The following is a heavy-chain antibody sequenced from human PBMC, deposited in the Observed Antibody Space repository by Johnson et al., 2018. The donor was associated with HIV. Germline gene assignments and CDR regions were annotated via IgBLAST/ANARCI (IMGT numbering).Heavy chain of an antibody. CDR2: ISYDGSNK. Sequence: HVQLVESGGGVVQPGRSLRLSCAASGFTFSSYAMHWVRQAPGKGLEWVAVISYDGSNKYYADSVKGRFTISRDNSKNTLYLQMNSLRAEDTAGYFGAGVRDSGDEVDLGAFDIWGQGTMVTVSS. CDR3: AGVRDSGDEVDLGAFDI. V-gene: IGHV3-30*04. CDR1: GFTFSSYA. J-gene: IGHJ3*02. D-gene: IGHD4/OR15-4a*01.